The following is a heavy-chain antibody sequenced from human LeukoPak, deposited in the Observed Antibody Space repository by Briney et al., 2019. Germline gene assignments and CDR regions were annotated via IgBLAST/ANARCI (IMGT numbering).Heavy chain of an antibody. Sequence: GGSLRLSCAASGLTFSTYGMSWVRQAPGKGLEWISAVSGGGTTSYADSVRGRFAISRDNSKNTLYLQMNSLRAEDTAVYYCAQGDSEGGPNWFDPWGQGALVTVSS. D-gene: IGHD3-16*01. J-gene: IGHJ5*02. V-gene: IGHV3-23*01. CDR1: GLTFSTYG. CDR3: AQGDSEGGPNWFDP. CDR2: VSGGGTT.